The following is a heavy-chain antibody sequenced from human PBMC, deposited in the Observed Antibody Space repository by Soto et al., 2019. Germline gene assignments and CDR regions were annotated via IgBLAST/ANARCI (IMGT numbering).Heavy chain of an antibody. Sequence: ASVKVSCKASGYTFTSYGISWVRQAPGQGLEWMGWISAYNGNTNYAQKLQGRVTMTTDTSTSTAYMELRSLRSDDTAVYYCARYSLLYHESQRAFDIWGQGTMVTVSS. D-gene: IGHD2-21*01. CDR3: ARYSLLYHESQRAFDI. CDR2: ISAYNGNT. CDR1: GYTFTSYG. J-gene: IGHJ3*02. V-gene: IGHV1-18*04.